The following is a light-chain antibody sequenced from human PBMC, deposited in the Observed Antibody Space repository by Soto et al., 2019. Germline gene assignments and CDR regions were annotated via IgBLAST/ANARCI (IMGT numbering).Light chain of an antibody. V-gene: IGLV2-8*01. CDR2: DVS. CDR1: SSDVGYYNY. J-gene: IGLJ1*01. CDR3: FSHRRGDSHV. Sequence: QSVLTQPPSASGSPGQSVTIACTGTSSDVGYYNYVSWYQQPPGKAPKLLIYDVSKRPSGVPDRFSGSKSGNTASLTISGLQAEDEAYYYCFSHRRGDSHVFGTGTKVTVL.